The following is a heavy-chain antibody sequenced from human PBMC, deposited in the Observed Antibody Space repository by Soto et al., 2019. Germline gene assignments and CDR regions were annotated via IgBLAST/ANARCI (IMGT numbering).Heavy chain of an antibody. V-gene: IGHV1-3*01. CDR2: INVGNGDT. J-gene: IGHJ4*02. CDR3: VRVGGSGWTLDF. CDR1: GYTFTAFA. D-gene: IGHD6-25*01. Sequence: QVHLVQSGAEVKKPGSSVKVSCKTSGYTFTAFAVHWVRQASGQRLEWMGWINVGNGDTKSSQNLQGRVTITRDTSASTVYMERSSLRSEDTAVYYCVRVGGSGWTLDFWGQGTLVPFSS.